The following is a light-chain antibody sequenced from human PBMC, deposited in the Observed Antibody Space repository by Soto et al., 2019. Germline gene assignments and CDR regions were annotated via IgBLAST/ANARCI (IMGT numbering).Light chain of an antibody. J-gene: IGKJ5*01. CDR3: QQRNNWPIT. CDR1: QSVSSSH. Sequence: EIVLTQSPVTLSLSPGERATLSCRASQSVSSSHLAWYQQKPGQAPRLLIYGASSRATGIPVRFSGSGSGTDFTLTISSLEPEDFALYYCQQRNNWPITFGQGTRLEIK. CDR2: GAS. V-gene: IGKV3D-20*02.